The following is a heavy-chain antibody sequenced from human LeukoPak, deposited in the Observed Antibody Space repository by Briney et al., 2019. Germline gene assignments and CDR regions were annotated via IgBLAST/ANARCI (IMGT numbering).Heavy chain of an antibody. Sequence: ASVKVSCKASGYTFTGYYMHWVRQAPGQGLEWMGWINPNSGGTNYAQKFQGRVTMTRDTSISTAYMELSRLRSDDTAVYYCARELHRALAYCGGDCYSVPHYWGQGTLVTVSS. CDR3: ARELHRALAYCGGDCYSVPHY. CDR1: GYTFTGYY. J-gene: IGHJ4*02. CDR2: INPNSGGT. V-gene: IGHV1-2*02. D-gene: IGHD2-21*01.